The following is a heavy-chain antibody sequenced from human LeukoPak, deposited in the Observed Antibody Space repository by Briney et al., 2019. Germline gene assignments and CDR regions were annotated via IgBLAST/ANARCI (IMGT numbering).Heavy chain of an antibody. D-gene: IGHD3-22*01. CDR1: GGSISSYY. V-gene: IGHV4-59*01. Sequence: PETLFLTCTVSGGSISSYYWSWIRQPPGKGLEWIGYIYHSGSTNYNPSLKSRVTISVDTSKNQFSLKLSSVTAADTAVYYCARAGAHYYDSSGYSRDAFDIWGQGTMVTVSS. CDR3: ARAGAHYYDSSGYSRDAFDI. CDR2: IYHSGST. J-gene: IGHJ3*02.